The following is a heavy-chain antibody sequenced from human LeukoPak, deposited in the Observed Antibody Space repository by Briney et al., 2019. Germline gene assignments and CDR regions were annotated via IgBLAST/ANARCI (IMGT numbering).Heavy chain of an antibody. CDR3: ARGTGGPRSGY. CDR2: INHSGST. CDR1: GGSFSGYY. J-gene: IGHJ4*02. D-gene: IGHD4-23*01. Sequence: SETLSLTCAVYGGSFSGYYWSWIRQAPGKGLEWIGEINHSGSTNYNPSLKSRVTISVDTSKNQFSLKLSSVTAADTAVYYCARGTGGPRSGYWGQGTLVTVSS. V-gene: IGHV4-34*01.